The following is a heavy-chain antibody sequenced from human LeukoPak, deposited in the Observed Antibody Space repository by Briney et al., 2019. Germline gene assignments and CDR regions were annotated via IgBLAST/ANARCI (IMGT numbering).Heavy chain of an antibody. V-gene: IGHV4-31*03. CDR3: ARDGPRDAFDI. J-gene: IGHJ3*02. Sequence: KPSETLSLTCTVSGGSISSGGYYWSWIRQHPGKGLEWIGYIYYSGSTYYNPSLKSRVTISVDTSKNQFSLKLSSVTAADTAVYYCARDGPRDAFDIWGQGTMVTVPS. CDR1: GGSISSGGYY. CDR2: IYYSGST.